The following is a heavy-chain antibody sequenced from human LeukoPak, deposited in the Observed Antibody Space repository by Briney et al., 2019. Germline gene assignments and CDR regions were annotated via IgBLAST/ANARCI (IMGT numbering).Heavy chain of an antibody. CDR2: ISYDGSNK. CDR3: AKGVDPIIAAAGTGY. D-gene: IGHD6-13*01. Sequence: GGSLRLSCAASGFTFSSYAMHWVRQAPGKGLEWVAVISYDGSNKYYADSVKGRFTISRDNSKNTLYLQMNSLRAEDTAVYYCAKGVDPIIAAAGTGYWGQGTLVTVSS. CDR1: GFTFSSYA. J-gene: IGHJ4*02. V-gene: IGHV3-30-3*01.